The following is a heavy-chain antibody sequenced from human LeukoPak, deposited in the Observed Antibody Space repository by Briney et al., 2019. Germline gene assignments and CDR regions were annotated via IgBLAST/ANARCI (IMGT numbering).Heavy chain of an antibody. V-gene: IGHV4-30-4*02. J-gene: IGHJ5*02. CDR3: ARGASLEWLYWFDP. CDR2: IYYSGST. CDR1: GGSSSSGDYY. D-gene: IGHD3-3*01. Sequence: PSDTLSLTCTVAGGSSSSGDYYWSWIRQPPRKGLEWIGYIYYSGSTYYNSSLKSRVTISVDTSKNQFSLKLSSVTAADTAVYYCARGASLEWLYWFDPWGQGTLVIVSS.